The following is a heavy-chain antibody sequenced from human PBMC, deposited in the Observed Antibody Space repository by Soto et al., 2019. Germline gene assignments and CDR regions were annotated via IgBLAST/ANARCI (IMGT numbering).Heavy chain of an antibody. CDR2: INHSGST. V-gene: IGHV4-34*01. J-gene: IGHJ4*02. CDR1: GGSFSGYY. CDR3: ARGRKYYYDSSGYSTGYYFDY. D-gene: IGHD3-22*01. Sequence: SETLSLTCAVYGGSFSGYYWSWIRQPPGKGLEWIGEINHSGSTNYNPSPKSRVTISVDTSKNQFSLKLSSVTAADTAVYYCARGRKYYYDSSGYSTGYYFDYWGQGTLVTVSS.